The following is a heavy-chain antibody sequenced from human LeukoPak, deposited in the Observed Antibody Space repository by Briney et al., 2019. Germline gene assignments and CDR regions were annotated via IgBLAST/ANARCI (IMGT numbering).Heavy chain of an antibody. V-gene: IGHV4-59*08. D-gene: IGHD6-19*01. J-gene: IGHJ5*02. CDR3: ASHVEVGFVAGFANWFDP. CDR1: GGSISSYY. CDR2: IYYSGST. Sequence: SETLSLTCTVSGGSISSYYWSWIRQPPGKGLEWIGYIYYSGSTNYNPSLKSRVTISVATSKNQFSLKLSSVTAADTAVYYCASHVEVGFVAGFANWFDPWGQGTLVTVSS.